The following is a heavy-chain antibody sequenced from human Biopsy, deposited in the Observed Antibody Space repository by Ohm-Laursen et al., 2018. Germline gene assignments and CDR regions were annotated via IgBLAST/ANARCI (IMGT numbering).Heavy chain of an antibody. J-gene: IGHJ4*02. D-gene: IGHD3-22*01. CDR3: ARDVYYYDSNAWDYFDF. Sequence: GTLSLTCTVSGGSISGSSWSWIRQAPGKGLEWIGYISYSRDTNYNPSLKSRITISVDTSKNQFSLKLTSVTAADTAVYCCARDVYYYDSNAWDYFDFWGQGTLVTVSA. V-gene: IGHV4-59*08. CDR2: ISYSRDT. CDR1: GGSISGSS.